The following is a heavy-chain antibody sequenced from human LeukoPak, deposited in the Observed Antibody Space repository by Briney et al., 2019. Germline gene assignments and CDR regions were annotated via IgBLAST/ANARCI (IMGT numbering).Heavy chain of an antibody. V-gene: IGHV6-1*01. CDR1: GDSVSSNSAA. J-gene: IGHJ4*02. D-gene: IGHD5-18*01. CDR2: TYYRSKWYN. Sequence: SQTLSLTCAISGDSVSSNSAAWNWIRQSPSRGLEWLGGTYYRSKWYNDYAVSVKSRITINPDTSKNQFSLQLNSVTPEDTAVYYCARGATILWLISFDYWGQGTLVTVSS. CDR3: ARGATILWLISFDY.